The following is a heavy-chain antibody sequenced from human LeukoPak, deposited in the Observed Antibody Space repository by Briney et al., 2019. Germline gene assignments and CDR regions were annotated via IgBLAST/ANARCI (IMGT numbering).Heavy chain of an antibody. D-gene: IGHD3-22*01. CDR1: GGSISSYY. Sequence: SETLSLTCTVSGGSISSYYWSWIRQPPGKGLGWIGYIYYSGSTNYNPSLKSRVTISVDTSKNQFSLKLSSVTAADTAVYYCARGQYDSSGYFGAFDIWGQGTMVTVSS. CDR3: ARGQYDSSGYFGAFDI. CDR2: IYYSGST. J-gene: IGHJ3*02. V-gene: IGHV4-59*01.